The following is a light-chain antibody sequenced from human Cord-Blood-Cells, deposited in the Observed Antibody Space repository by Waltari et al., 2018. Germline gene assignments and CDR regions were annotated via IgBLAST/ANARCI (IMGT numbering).Light chain of an antibody. J-gene: IGLJ1*01. V-gene: IGLV1-47*01. Sequence: QSVLTQPPSASGTPGRRVTIPCSGSSPSIGRNYVHLYQQHPGTAPKLLIYRNNQRPSGVPDRFSGSKSGTSASLAISGLRSEDEADYYCAAWDDSLSGPVFGTGTKVTVL. CDR2: RNN. CDR1: SPSIGRNY. CDR3: AAWDDSLSGPV.